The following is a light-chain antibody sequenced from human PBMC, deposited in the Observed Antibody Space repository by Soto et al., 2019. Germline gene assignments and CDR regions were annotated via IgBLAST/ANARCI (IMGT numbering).Light chain of an antibody. Sequence: DIQMTQSPSSVSASVGDRVTITCRASEDIGSWLAWYQQKPGRAPNLMIYAASTLRSGVPSRFSGSGSGTHFTLTINSLQPEDFATYYCQRANSFRITFGQGTRLEIE. CDR1: EDIGSW. J-gene: IGKJ5*01. V-gene: IGKV1D-12*01. CDR2: AAS. CDR3: QRANSFRIT.